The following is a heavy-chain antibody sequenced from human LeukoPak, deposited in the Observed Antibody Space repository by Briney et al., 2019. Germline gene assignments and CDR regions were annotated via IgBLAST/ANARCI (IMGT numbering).Heavy chain of an antibody. Sequence: GGSLRFSCAAPGVTFSSNGRHWVRPAPGKGLEGVALISSDGNDKLYGDSVKGRFTISRDDSKSTLYLQMNSLRAEDTAVYYCTTKVIRGNSGDDYDDWGQGTLVTVSS. CDR2: ISSDGNDK. CDR3: TTKVIRGNSGDDYDD. J-gene: IGHJ4*02. D-gene: IGHD5-12*01. CDR1: GVTFSSNG. V-gene: IGHV3-30*03.